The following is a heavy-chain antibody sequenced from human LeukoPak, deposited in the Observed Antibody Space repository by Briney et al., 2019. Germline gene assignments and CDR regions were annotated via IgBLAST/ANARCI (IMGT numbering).Heavy chain of an antibody. J-gene: IGHJ3*02. CDR1: GFTFSSYE. CDR3: ARDSGYSYVPDAFDI. Sequence: GGSLRLSCAASGFTFSSYEMNWVRQAPGKGLEWVSYISSSGSTIYYADSVKGRFTISRDNAKNSLNLQMNSLRAEDTAVYYCARDSGYSYVPDAFDIWGQGTMVTVSS. CDR2: ISSSGSTI. D-gene: IGHD5-18*01. V-gene: IGHV3-48*03.